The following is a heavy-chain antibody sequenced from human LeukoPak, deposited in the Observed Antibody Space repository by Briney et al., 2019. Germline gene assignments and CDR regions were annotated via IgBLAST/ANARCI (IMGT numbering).Heavy chain of an antibody. D-gene: IGHD6-13*01. Sequence: PGGSLRLSCAASGFTFSSYAMHWVRQAPGKGLEWVAVISYDGSNKYYADSVKGRFTISRDNSKNTLYLQMNSLRAEDTAVYYCARDPWGYSSSWANDAFDIWGQGTMVTVSS. J-gene: IGHJ3*02. CDR1: GFTFSSYA. V-gene: IGHV3-30*04. CDR3: ARDPWGYSSSWANDAFDI. CDR2: ISYDGSNK.